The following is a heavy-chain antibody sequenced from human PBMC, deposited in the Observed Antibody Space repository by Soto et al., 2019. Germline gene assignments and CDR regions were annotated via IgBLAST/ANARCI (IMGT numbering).Heavy chain of an antibody. J-gene: IGHJ3*02. Sequence: PGGSLRLSCAASGFAFSSHPMSWVRQAPEKGLEWVAGISDGGDLTYNADSVRGRFTISRDNSRNTLYLQMNSLRAEDTAVYYCARRVIGTSRALDIWGPGTMVTVSS. V-gene: IGHV3-23*01. CDR2: ISDGGDLT. CDR1: GFAFSSHP. CDR3: ARRVIGTSRALDI.